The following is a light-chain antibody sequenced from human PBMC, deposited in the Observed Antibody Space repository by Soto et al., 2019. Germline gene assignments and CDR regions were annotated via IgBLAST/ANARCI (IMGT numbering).Light chain of an antibody. J-gene: IGLJ1*01. CDR2: EGS. CDR1: SSAVGTFRL. V-gene: IGLV2-23*01. Sequence: QSCLTYPASVSGSPGQSITISCTGSSSAVGTFRLVSWYQNHPGKVQKLIIYEGSKRPSGVSNRFSGSEPGNTASLTISGLKAEDEADYYCCSSAPGRTIVFGTGTKVTXL. CDR3: CSSAPGRTIV.